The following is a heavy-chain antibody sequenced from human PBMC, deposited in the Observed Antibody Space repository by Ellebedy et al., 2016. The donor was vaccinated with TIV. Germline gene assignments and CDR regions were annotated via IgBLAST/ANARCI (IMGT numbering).Heavy chain of an antibody. CDR3: ARGQAVAGSHFDY. Sequence: PGGSLRLSCAASGFSFSDYYMSWIRQVPGTGLEWLSYISSSGSDTNYADSVTGRFTISRDNAKNSLYLEMNSLKVEDTAVYYCARGQAVAGSHFDYWGQGTLVTVSS. CDR1: GFSFSDYY. V-gene: IGHV3-11*06. J-gene: IGHJ4*02. D-gene: IGHD6-19*01. CDR2: ISSSGSDT.